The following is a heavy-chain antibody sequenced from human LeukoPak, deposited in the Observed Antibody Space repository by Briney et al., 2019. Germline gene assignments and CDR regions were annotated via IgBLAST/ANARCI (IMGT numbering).Heavy chain of an antibody. Sequence: SWVRQHPGKGLEWIGYISYSGNTYYNSSLKSRVTISVDTSKNQFSLRLSSVTAADTAVYYCARGTFTYAKGWFDPWGQGTLVTVSS. V-gene: IGHV4-31*02. J-gene: IGHJ5*02. D-gene: IGHD2-2*01. CDR3: ARGTFTYAKGWFDP. CDR2: ISYSGNT.